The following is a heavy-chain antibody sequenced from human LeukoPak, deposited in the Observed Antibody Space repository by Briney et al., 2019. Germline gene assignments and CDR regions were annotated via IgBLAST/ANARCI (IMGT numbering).Heavy chain of an antibody. CDR1: GYTFTRYG. CDR3: ARSPPDYYDSSGYDY. Sequence: ASVKVSCKASGYTFTRYGISWVRQAPGQGLEWMGWISAYNGNTNYAQKFQGRVTITADKSTSTAYMELSSLRSEDTAVYYCARSPPDYYDSSGYDYWGQGTLVTVSS. D-gene: IGHD3-22*01. CDR2: ISAYNGNT. J-gene: IGHJ4*02. V-gene: IGHV1-18*01.